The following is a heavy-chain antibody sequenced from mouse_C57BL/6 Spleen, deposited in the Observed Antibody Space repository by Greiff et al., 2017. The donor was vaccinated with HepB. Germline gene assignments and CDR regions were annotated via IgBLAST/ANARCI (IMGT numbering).Heavy chain of an antibody. CDR2: ISDGGSYT. CDR3: SRGIYYGNYEGFAY. Sequence: EVMLVESGGGLVKPGGSLKLSCAASGFTFSSYAMSWVRQTPEKRLEWVATISDGGSYTYYPDNVKGRFTISRDNAKNNLYLQMSHLKSEDTAMYYWSRGIYYGNYEGFAYWGQGTLVTVSA. J-gene: IGHJ3*01. D-gene: IGHD2-1*01. CDR1: GFTFSSYA. V-gene: IGHV5-4*03.